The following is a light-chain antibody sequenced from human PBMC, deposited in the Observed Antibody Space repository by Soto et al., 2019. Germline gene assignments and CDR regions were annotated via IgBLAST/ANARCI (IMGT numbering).Light chain of an antibody. J-gene: IGKJ2*01. Sequence: EIVLTQSPGTLSLSPGERATLSCRASQSVSRNYLAWYQQKPDQAPRLLIYGASNRATGIPDRFSGSGSGTDFTLTINRLEPGDFAVYFCQQYGSSPYTFGQGTKLEIK. CDR3: QQYGSSPYT. CDR2: GAS. CDR1: QSVSRNY. V-gene: IGKV3-20*01.